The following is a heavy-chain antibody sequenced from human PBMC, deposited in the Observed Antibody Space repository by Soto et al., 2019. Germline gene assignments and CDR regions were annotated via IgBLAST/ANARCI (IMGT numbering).Heavy chain of an antibody. Sequence: ASVKVSCKASGYTFTSYDINWVRQATGQGLEWMGIINPSGGSTSYAQKFQGRVTMTRDTSTSTVYMELSSLRSEDTAVYYCARDLTGYKTYFDYWGQGTLVTVSS. J-gene: IGHJ4*02. CDR2: INPSGGST. CDR3: ARDLTGYKTYFDY. CDR1: GYTFTSYD. V-gene: IGHV1-46*01. D-gene: IGHD3-9*01.